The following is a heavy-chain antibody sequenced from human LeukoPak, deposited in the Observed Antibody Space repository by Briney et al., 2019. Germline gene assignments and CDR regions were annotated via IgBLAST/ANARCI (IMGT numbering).Heavy chain of an antibody. D-gene: IGHD4/OR15-4a*01. CDR1: RGTISTYY. CDR3: ARGRARPALTIVPYFDS. V-gene: IGHV4-59*01. CDR2: IYYGGST. J-gene: IGHJ4*02. Sequence: PSETLSLTSTVSRGTISTYYGGWMRQPPGKGLEWIGFIYYGGSTKYNPSLKSRITISADTSKNQFSLRLTSLTAANTAVYYCARGRARPALTIVPYFDSWGQGVLVTVSS.